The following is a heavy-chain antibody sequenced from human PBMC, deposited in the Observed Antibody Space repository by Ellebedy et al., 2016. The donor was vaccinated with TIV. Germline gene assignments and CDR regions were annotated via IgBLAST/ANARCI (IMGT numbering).Heavy chain of an antibody. J-gene: IGHJ3*02. D-gene: IGHD4-17*01. Sequence: GGSLRLSCGASGFTFSSYWMSWVRQAPGKGLEWVANIKQDGSEKYYVESVRGRFTISRDNAKKSLYLHLKSLRAEDTAMYYCATDGSYGDYLSPTHAFVIWGQGTMVTVSS. CDR2: IKQDGSEK. V-gene: IGHV3-7*01. CDR1: GFTFSSYW. CDR3: ATDGSYGDYLSPTHAFVI.